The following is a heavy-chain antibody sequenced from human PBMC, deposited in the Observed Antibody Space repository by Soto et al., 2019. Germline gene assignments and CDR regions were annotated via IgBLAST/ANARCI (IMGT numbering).Heavy chain of an antibody. J-gene: IGHJ3*02. V-gene: IGHV4-31*03. Sequence: PSETLSLTCTVSGGSISSGGYYWILIRQHPGKGLEWIGYIYYSGSTYYNPSLKSRVTISVDTSKNQFSLKLSSVTAADTAVYYCAREDIVVVPAAMPGAFDIWGQGTMVTVSS. CDR2: IYYSGST. D-gene: IGHD2-2*01. CDR3: AREDIVVVPAAMPGAFDI. CDR1: GGSISSGGYY.